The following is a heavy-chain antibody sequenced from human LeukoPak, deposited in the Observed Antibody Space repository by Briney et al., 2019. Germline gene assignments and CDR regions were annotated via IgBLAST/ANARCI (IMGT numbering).Heavy chain of an antibody. V-gene: IGHV1-2*02. CDR1: GYTFTGYY. CDR3: ARLDRDSGSYSYYGTDV. CDR2: INPNSGGT. Sequence: ASVKVSCKASGYTFTGYYMHWVRQAPGQGLEWMGWINPNSGGTNYAQKFQGRVTMTRDTSISTAYMELSRLRSDDTAVYYCARLDRDSGSYSYYGTDVWGQGTTVTVSS. J-gene: IGHJ6*02. D-gene: IGHD1-26*01.